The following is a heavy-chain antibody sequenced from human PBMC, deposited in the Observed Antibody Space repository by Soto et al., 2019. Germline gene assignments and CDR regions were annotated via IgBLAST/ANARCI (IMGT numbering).Heavy chain of an antibody. CDR2: IIPIFGTA. CDR3: ASVSGIVGARTHGMDV. J-gene: IGHJ6*02. Sequence: QVQLVQSGAEVKKPGSSVKVSCKASGGTFSSYAISWVRQAPGQGLEWMGGIIPIFGTANYAQKFQGRVTITADESTSTSYMELSSRRSEDTAVYYCASVSGIVGARTHGMDVWGQGTTVTVSS. CDR1: GGTFSSYA. D-gene: IGHD1-26*01. V-gene: IGHV1-69*01.